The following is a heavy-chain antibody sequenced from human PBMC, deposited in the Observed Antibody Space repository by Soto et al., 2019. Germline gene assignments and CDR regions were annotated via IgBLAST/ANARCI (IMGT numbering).Heavy chain of an antibody. CDR1: GGSFSGYY. Sequence: QVQLQQWGAGLLKPSETLSLTCAVYGGSFSGYYWSWIRQPPGKGLEWIGEINHSGSTNYNPSLKSRVTISVDTSKNQFSLKLSSVTAADTAVYYCARVLWFGDSVYFDYWGQGTLVTVSS. J-gene: IGHJ4*02. CDR3: ARVLWFGDSVYFDY. V-gene: IGHV4-34*01. D-gene: IGHD3-10*01. CDR2: INHSGST.